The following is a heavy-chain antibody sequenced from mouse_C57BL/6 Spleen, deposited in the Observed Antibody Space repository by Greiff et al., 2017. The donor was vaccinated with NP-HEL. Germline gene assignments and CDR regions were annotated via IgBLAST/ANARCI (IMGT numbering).Heavy chain of an antibody. Sequence: QVQLQQPGAELVMPGASVKLSCKASGYTFTSYWMHWVKQRPGQGLEWIGEIDPSDSYTNYKQKFKGKSTLTVDKSSSTAYMQLSRLTSEDSAVYDCARAPTSHWYFDVWGTGTSVNVAS. CDR1: GYTFTSYW. V-gene: IGHV1-69*01. CDR2: IDPSDSYT. CDR3: ARAPTSHWYFDV. D-gene: IGHD6-1*01. J-gene: IGHJ1*03.